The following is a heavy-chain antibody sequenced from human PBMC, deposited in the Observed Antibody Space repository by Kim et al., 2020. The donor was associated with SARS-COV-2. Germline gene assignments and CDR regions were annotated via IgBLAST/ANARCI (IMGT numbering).Heavy chain of an antibody. J-gene: IGHJ5*02. CDR1: GFTFGSYA. CDR3: AKKGDGSGAGNWFDP. Sequence: GGSLRLSCTASGFTFGSYAMSWVRQAPGKGLEWVSSISDDGGRRYYGDSVKGRFTISRDNPKNTLYLQMNILRVEDTALYYCAKKGDGSGAGNWFDPWGQGTLVTVSS. D-gene: IGHD2-15*01. V-gene: IGHV3-23*01. CDR2: ISDDGGRR.